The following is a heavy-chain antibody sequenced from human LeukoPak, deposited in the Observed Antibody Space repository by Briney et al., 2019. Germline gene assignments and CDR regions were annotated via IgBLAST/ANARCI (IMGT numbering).Heavy chain of an antibody. Sequence: ASVKVSCKASGYTFISYDINWVRQATGQGLEWMGWMNPNSGITGYAQKFQGRVSMTRNTSINTAYMELSSLRSEDTAVYYCARGLYYYDSNGLTPYDYWGQGTLVTVSS. CDR2: MNPNSGIT. D-gene: IGHD3-22*01. V-gene: IGHV1-8*01. J-gene: IGHJ4*02. CDR3: ARGLYYYDSNGLTPYDY. CDR1: GYTFISYD.